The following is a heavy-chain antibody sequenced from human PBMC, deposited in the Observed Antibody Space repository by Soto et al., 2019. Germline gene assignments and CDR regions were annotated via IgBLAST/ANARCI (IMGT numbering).Heavy chain of an antibody. CDR3: AKAGSRGYYPPGGGMDV. Sequence: EVQLLESGGGLVQPGGSLRLSCAASGFTFSSYAMSWVRQGPGKGLEWVSAISGSGSSTYYADSVKGRFTISRDNSNNPLFLQMSSVRAADTAVYYCAKAGSRGYYPPGGGMDVWGQGTTVTVSS. J-gene: IGHJ6*02. CDR2: ISGSGSST. D-gene: IGHD3-22*01. V-gene: IGHV3-23*01. CDR1: GFTFSSYA.